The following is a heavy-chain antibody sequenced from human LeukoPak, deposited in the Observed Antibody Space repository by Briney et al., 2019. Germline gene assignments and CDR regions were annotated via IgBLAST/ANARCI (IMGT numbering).Heavy chain of an antibody. CDR2: IYYSGST. D-gene: IGHD4-17*01. CDR3: AFDYGDYPFDY. Sequence: SETLSLTRTVSGGSISSSSYYWGWIRQPPGKGLEWIGSIYYSGSTYYNPSLKSRVTISVDTSKNQFSLKLSSVTAADTAVYYCAFDYGDYPFDYWGQGTLVTVSS. J-gene: IGHJ4*02. V-gene: IGHV4-39*01. CDR1: GGSISSSSYY.